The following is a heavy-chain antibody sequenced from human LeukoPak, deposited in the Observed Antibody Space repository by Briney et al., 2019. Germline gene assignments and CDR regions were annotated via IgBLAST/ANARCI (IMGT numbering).Heavy chain of an antibody. V-gene: IGHV4-39*01. D-gene: IGHD5-18*01. Sequence: SETLSLTCTVSGGSISSSSYDWGWVRQPAGKGLEWIGSIYYTAHTYSNPSLKSRVTISLDTSKNPFSLKLISVTAADTAVYYCARSVDTASYFDYWGQGTLVTVSS. J-gene: IGHJ4*02. CDR3: ARSVDTASYFDY. CDR1: GGSISSSSYD. CDR2: IYYTAHT.